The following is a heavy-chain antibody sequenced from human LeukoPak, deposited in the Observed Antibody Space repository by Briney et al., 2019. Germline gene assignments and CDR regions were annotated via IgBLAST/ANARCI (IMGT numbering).Heavy chain of an antibody. D-gene: IGHD2-15*01. V-gene: IGHV4-39*07. Sequence: SETLSLTCTVSGGSISTASYYWGWIRQPPGKGLEWIGSIYYSGSTYYNPSLKSRVTISLDTPKTQFSLKLSSVTAADTAVYYCARRIVVVVAASSGEDYYYMDVWGKGTTVTVSS. CDR3: ARRIVVVVAASSGEDYYYMDV. CDR2: IYYSGST. J-gene: IGHJ6*03. CDR1: GGSISTASYY.